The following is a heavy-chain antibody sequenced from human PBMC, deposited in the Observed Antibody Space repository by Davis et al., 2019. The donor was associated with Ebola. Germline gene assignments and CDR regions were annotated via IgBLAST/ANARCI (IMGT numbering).Heavy chain of an antibody. CDR2: ISYDGSNK. CDR1: GFTFSSYG. CDR3: ARDRGWDGAAFDI. D-gene: IGHD3-10*01. Sequence: GESLKISCAASGFTFSSYGMHWVRQAPGKGLEWVAVISYDGSNKYYADSVKGRFTISRDNSKNTLYLQMNSLRAEDTAVYYCARDRGWDGAAFDIWGQGTMVTVSS. V-gene: IGHV3-30*03. J-gene: IGHJ3*02.